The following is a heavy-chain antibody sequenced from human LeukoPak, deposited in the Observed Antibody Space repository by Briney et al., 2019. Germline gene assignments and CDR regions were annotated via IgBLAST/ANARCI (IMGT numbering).Heavy chain of an antibody. CDR3: ATPGYYDSSGYYYPYYYGMDV. Sequence: GASVKVSCKVSGYTLTELSMHWVRQAPGKGLERMGGFDPEDGETIYAQKFQGRVTMTEDTSTDTAYMELSSLRSEDTAMYYCATPGYYDSSGYYYPYYYGMDVWGQGTTVTVSS. V-gene: IGHV1-24*01. D-gene: IGHD3-22*01. J-gene: IGHJ6*02. CDR2: FDPEDGET. CDR1: GYTLTELS.